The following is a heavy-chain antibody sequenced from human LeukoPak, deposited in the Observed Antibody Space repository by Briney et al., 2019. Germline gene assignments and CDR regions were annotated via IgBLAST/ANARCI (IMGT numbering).Heavy chain of an antibody. J-gene: IGHJ5*02. CDR3: ARASVVLPPAISDNWFDP. CDR1: GYTFTSYG. Sequence: ASVKVSCKASGYTFTSYGISWVRQAPGEGLEWMGWISAYNGNTNHAPKLKGRHTMTNDPSTRPAYMELRNLRSHDRAVHYCARASVVLPPAISDNWFDPWGQGTLVTVSS. V-gene: IGHV1-18*04. CDR2: ISAYNGNT. D-gene: IGHD2-2*02.